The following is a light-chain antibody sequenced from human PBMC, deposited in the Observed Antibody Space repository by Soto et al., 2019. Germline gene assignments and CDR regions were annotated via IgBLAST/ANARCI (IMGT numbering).Light chain of an antibody. J-gene: IGKJ1*01. CDR3: QQRSNWPRT. V-gene: IGKV3-11*01. Sequence: EIVLTQSPATLSLSPGERATLSCRASQSISSYLAWYQQKRDQPPRLLIYDASNRATGIPARFSGSGSGTDFTLTVSSLEPEDFAVYYCQQRSNWPRTFGQGTRVEIK. CDR2: DAS. CDR1: QSISSY.